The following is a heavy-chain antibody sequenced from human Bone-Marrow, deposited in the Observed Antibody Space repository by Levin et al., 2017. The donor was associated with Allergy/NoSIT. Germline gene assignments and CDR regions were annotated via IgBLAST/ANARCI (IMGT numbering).Heavy chain of an antibody. CDR3: AGGTLRFLGWLLFGDYYYMDV. V-gene: IGHV1-69*13. J-gene: IGHJ6*03. CDR2: IIPIFGTA. D-gene: IGHD3-3*01. CDR1: GGTFSSYA. Sequence: SVKVSCKASGGTFSSYAISWVRQAPGQGLEWMGGIIPIFGTANYAQKFQGRVTITADESTSTAYMELSSLRSEDTAVYYCAGGTLRFLGWLLFGDYYYMDVWGKGTTVTVSS.